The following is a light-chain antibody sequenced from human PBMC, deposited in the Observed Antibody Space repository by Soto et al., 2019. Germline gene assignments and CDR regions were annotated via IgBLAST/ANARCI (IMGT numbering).Light chain of an antibody. Sequence: EIQITQSPSTLSGSVGEKATLTCRASQSFRIYLAWYQQKPGKAPRLLIYGASTLTSGIPARFSGSGSGTEFTLTISSLQPDDFATYYCQHYNSYSVAFGQGTKVDIK. J-gene: IGKJ1*01. CDR1: QSFRIY. V-gene: IGKV1-5*03. CDR2: GAS. CDR3: QHYNSYSVA.